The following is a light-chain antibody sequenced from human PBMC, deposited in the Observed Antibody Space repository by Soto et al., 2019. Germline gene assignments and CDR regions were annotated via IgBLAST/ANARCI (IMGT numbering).Light chain of an antibody. J-gene: IGKJ1*01. Sequence: EIVMTQSPATLSVSPGERATLSCRASQSVSSNLAWYQQTPGQAPRLLIYGASTRATGIPARFSGSGSGTEFTLTISSLQSEDFGVYCCQQYNNWPPWRFGQGTKVDIK. V-gene: IGKV3-15*01. CDR1: QSVSSN. CDR2: GAS. CDR3: QQYNNWPPWR.